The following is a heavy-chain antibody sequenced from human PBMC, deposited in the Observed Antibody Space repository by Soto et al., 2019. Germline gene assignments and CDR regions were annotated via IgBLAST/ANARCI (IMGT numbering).Heavy chain of an antibody. CDR3: ARTFLGLVFLSFFFGRPPRSTLV. CDR2: VYYTGST. D-gene: IGHD3-16*01. Sequence: KPSETLSLTCTVSGGSISNFYWSWIRQPPGKGLEWIGYVYYTGSTSYNPSLKRLVTFSADSSRGQFSLRLNSVTAADTAVYYCARTFLGLVFLSFFFGRPPRSTLVWGTGPTVTVSS. CDR1: GGSISNFY. J-gene: IGHJ6*04. V-gene: IGHV4-59*08.